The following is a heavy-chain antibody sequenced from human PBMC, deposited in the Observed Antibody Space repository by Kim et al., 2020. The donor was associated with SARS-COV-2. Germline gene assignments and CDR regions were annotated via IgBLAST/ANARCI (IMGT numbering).Heavy chain of an antibody. V-gene: IGHV3-30*18. CDR3: AKRGTTMVRFFYYYGMDV. CDR2: ISYDGSTQ. D-gene: IGHD3-10*01. J-gene: IGHJ6*02. CDR1: GFTFTHYG. Sequence: GSLSLSCAASGFTFTHYGMHCVRQAPGKGLEWVAIISYDGSTQYYADSLNGRFTISRDNSKNMLCLQMHSLGPEDTAVYYCAKRGTTMVRFFYYYGMDVWGQGTTVTVSS.